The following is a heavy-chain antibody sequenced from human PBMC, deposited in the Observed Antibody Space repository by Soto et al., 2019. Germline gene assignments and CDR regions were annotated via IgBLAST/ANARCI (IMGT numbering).Heavy chain of an antibody. CDR1: GFTFSNYA. J-gene: IGHJ4*02. CDR3: AKEPYGNYGSYFDY. Sequence: EVQLLESGGGLVQPGGSLRLSCAGAGFTFSNYAMSWVRQAPGKGLEWVSAVSGSADGTYYADSVKARCTISRDNSKNTLYVQMNSLRAEDTAVYYCAKEPYGNYGSYFDYWGQGTLVTVSS. V-gene: IGHV3-23*01. CDR2: VSGSADGT. D-gene: IGHD4-17*01.